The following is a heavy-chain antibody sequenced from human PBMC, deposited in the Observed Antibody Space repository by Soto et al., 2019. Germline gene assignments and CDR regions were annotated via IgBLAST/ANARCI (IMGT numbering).Heavy chain of an antibody. V-gene: IGHV3-23*01. D-gene: IGHD2-15*01. CDR3: ATPADFYCSGGSCFDFDY. CDR1: GFTFSSYA. Sequence: EVQLLESGGGLVQPGGSLRLSCAASGFTFSSYAMSWVRQAPGKGLEWVSAISGSGGSTYYADSVKGRFTISRDNSKNTRYLQMNSLRAEDTAVYYCATPADFYCSGGSCFDFDYWGQGTLVTVSS. J-gene: IGHJ4*02. CDR2: ISGSGGST.